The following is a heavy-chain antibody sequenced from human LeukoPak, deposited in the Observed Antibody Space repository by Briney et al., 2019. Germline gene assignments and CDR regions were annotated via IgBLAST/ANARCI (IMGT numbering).Heavy chain of an antibody. V-gene: IGHV4-59*01. Sequence: PSETLSLTCTVSGGSINNYFWSWIRQPPGKGLECIAYIYYSGSTNYNPSLKSRVTISVDTSKNQFSLKLSSVTAADTAVYYCARVRAAATDAFDIWGQGTMVTVSS. CDR1: GGSINNYF. J-gene: IGHJ3*02. CDR2: IYYSGST. CDR3: ARVRAAATDAFDI. D-gene: IGHD6-13*01.